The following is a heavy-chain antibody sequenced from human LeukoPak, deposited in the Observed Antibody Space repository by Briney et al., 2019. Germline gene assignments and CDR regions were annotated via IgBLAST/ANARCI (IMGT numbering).Heavy chain of an antibody. J-gene: IGHJ4*02. Sequence: GGSLRLSWAASGFTFSNAWMSWGRQAPGKGPGLVGRIKSKTDGGTTDYAAPVKGRFTISRDDPKNPLYLEMKSPNPQHTALYHCNTPPAAGHLGYRGQGTLVPGSS. D-gene: IGHD6-25*01. CDR1: GFTFSNAW. CDR3: NTPPAAGHLGY. CDR2: IKSKTDGGTT. V-gene: IGHV3-15*01.